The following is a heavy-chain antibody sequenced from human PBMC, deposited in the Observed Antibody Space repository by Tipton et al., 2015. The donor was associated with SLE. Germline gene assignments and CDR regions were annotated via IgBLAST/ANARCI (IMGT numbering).Heavy chain of an antibody. CDR3: ARHPGASFDF. CDR2: IHDSGAT. CDR1: DASISGHY. V-gene: IGHV4-31*03. Sequence: TLSLTCTVSDASISGHYWSWIRQHPGKGLEWIGYIHDSGATFYNPSLRSRSAISVDTSQNQFSLRLTSATAADTAIYYCARHPGASFDFWGQGILVTVSS. J-gene: IGHJ4*02.